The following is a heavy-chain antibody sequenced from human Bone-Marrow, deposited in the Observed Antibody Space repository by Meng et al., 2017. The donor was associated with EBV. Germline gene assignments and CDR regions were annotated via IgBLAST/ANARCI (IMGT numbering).Heavy chain of an antibody. V-gene: IGHV4-4*02. J-gene: IGHJ4*02. CDR2: IYHSGST. Sequence: QVRLQGSGPGLVKPSGTLSLTCAVSGGSISSNHWWSWVRQPPGKGLEWIGEIYHSGSTNFNPSLKSRVTLSLDNSKNQFSLKLSSVTAADTAVYYCARDRWELQKAFEYWGQGTLVTVSS. D-gene: IGHD1-26*01. CDR1: GGSISSNHW. CDR3: ARDRWELQKAFEY.